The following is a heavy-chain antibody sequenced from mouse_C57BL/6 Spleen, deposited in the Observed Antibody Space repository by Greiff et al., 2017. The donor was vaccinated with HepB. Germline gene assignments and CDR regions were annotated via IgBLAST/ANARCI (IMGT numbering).Heavy chain of an antibody. CDR2: ISSGGSYT. CDR3: ARHLSSYSDY. Sequence: VHVKQSGGDLVKPGGSLKLSCAASGFTFSSYGMSWVRQTPDKRLEWVATISSGGSYTYYPDSVKGRFTISRDNAKNTLYLQMSSLKSDDTAMYYCARHLSSYSDYWGQGTTLTVSS. CDR1: GFTFSSYG. D-gene: IGHD1-1*01. V-gene: IGHV5-6*01. J-gene: IGHJ2*01.